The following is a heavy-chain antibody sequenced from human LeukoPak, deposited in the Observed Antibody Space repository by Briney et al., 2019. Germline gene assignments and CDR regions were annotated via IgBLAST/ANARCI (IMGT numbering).Heavy chain of an antibody. D-gene: IGHD6-19*01. V-gene: IGHV1-2*02. Sequence: ASVKVSCKASGYTFTGYYMHWVRQAPGQGLEWMGWINPNSGGTNYAQRFQGRVTMTRDTSISTAYMELSRLRSEDMAVYYCARARYSSGRGYFDYWGQGTLVTVSS. CDR2: INPNSGGT. CDR3: ARARYSSGRGYFDY. J-gene: IGHJ4*02. CDR1: GYTFTGYY.